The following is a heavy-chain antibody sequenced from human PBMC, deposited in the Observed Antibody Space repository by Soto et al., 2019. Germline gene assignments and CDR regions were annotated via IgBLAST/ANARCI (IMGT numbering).Heavy chain of an antibody. CDR3: ARERTRVPIDL. D-gene: IGHD1-7*01. CDR1: GGSISSYY. V-gene: IGHV4-59*01. CDR2: IYYSGST. J-gene: IGHJ2*01. Sequence: SETLSLTCTVSGGSISSYYWSWIRQPPGKGLEWIGYIYYSGSTNYNPSLKSRVTISVDTSKNQFSLKLSSVTAADTAVYYCARERTRVPIDLWGRGTLVTVSS.